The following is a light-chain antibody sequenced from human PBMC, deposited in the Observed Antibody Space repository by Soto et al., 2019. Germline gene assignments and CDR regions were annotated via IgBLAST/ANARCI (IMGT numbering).Light chain of an antibody. Sequence: QAVVTQEPSLTVSPGGTVTLTCGSSTGAVTSGHYPYWFQQKPGQAPRTLIYDTTNKHSWTPARFSGSLLGGKAALTLSGAQPEDEADYYYLLSYNSVRWVFGGGTQLTVL. CDR3: LLSYNSVRWV. CDR2: DTT. V-gene: IGLV7-46*01. J-gene: IGLJ3*02. CDR1: TGAVTSGHY.